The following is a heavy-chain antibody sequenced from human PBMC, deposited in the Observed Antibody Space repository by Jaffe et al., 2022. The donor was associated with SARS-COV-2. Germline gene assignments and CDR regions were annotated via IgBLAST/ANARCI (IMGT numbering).Heavy chain of an antibody. V-gene: IGHV1-2*02. J-gene: IGHJ6*02. D-gene: IGHD5-18*01. CDR3: ARDVDTANQYYYYGMDV. Sequence: QVQLVQSGAEVKKPGASVKVSCKASGYTFTGYYMHWVRQAPGQGLEWMGWINPNSGGTNYAQKFQGRVTMTRDTSISTAYMELSRLRSDDTAVYYCARDVDTANQYYYYGMDVWGQGTTVTVSS. CDR1: GYTFTGYY. CDR2: INPNSGGT.